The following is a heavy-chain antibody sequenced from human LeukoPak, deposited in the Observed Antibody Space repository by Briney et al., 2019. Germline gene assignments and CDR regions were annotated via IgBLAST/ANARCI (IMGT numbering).Heavy chain of an antibody. D-gene: IGHD2-8*01. V-gene: IGHV4-38-2*02. CDR2: IYHSGST. CDR1: GYSISSGYY. J-gene: IGHJ6*02. CDR3: ARHVLMDV. Sequence: SETLSLTCTVSGYSISSGYYWGWIRQPPGKGLEWIGSIYHSGSTYYNPSLKSRVTISVDTSKNQFSLKLSSVTAADTVVYYCARHVLMDVWGQGTTVTVSS.